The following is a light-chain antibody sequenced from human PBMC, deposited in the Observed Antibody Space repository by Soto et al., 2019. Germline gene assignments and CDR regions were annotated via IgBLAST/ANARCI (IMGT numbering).Light chain of an antibody. Sequence: QSVLTQPPSVSAAPGQTVTISCSGSSSNIGNNYVSWYQQHPGTAPKLLIYDNNKRPSGIPDRVSGSKSGTSATLGITGLQTGAEDDYYCGTWDSSLSAWVFGGGTQLTVL. J-gene: IGLJ3*02. V-gene: IGLV1-51*01. CDR2: DNN. CDR1: SSNIGNNY. CDR3: GTWDSSLSAWV.